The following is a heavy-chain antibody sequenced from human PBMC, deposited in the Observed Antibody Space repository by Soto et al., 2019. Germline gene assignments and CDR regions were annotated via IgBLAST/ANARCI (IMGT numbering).Heavy chain of an antibody. J-gene: IGHJ4*02. CDR2: TYYRSKWFN. D-gene: IGHD6-19*01. CDR1: GDSVSSDSVS. CDR3: ARAYGRGWYGTVDY. V-gene: IGHV6-1*01. Sequence: PSQTLSLTCAISGDSVSSDSVSWNWIRQSPSRGLEWLGRTYYRSKWFNDYAVSVKSRITINPDTSKNQFSLQLNFVTLEDTAVYYCARAYGRGWYGTVDYWGQGTLVTSPQ.